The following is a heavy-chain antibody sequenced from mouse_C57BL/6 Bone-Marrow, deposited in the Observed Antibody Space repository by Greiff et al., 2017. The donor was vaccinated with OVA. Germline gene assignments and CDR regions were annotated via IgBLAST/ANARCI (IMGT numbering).Heavy chain of an antibody. CDR2: INPSTGGT. CDR3: ARQILRREYYFDY. J-gene: IGHJ2*01. CDR1: GYSFTGYY. D-gene: IGHD2-12*01. V-gene: IGHV1-42*01. Sequence: VQLQQSGPELVKPGASVKISCKASGYSFTGYYMNWVKQSPEKSLEWIGEINPSTGGTTYNQKFKAKATLTVDKSSSTAYMQLKSLTSEDSAVYYCARQILRREYYFDYWGQGTTLTVSS.